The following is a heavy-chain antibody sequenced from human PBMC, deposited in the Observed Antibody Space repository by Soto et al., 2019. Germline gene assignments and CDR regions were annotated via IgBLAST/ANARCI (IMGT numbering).Heavy chain of an antibody. J-gene: IGHJ4*02. CDR1: GYTFTSYD. D-gene: IGHD3-10*01. V-gene: IGHV1-8*01. CDR3: ARTGLGLSWFGEPIDS. Sequence: QVQLVQSGAEVKKPGASVKVSCKASGYTFTSYDINWVRQATGQGLEWMGWMNPNSGNTGYAQKFQGRVTMTRNTXIXKAYMELSSRRSEDTAVYYCARTGLGLSWFGEPIDSWGQGTLVTVSS. CDR2: MNPNSGNT.